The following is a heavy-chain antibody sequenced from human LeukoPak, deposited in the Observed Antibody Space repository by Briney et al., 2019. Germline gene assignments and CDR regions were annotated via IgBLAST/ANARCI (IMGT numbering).Heavy chain of an antibody. J-gene: IGHJ4*02. CDR3: VRDRNGELYVG. V-gene: IGHV1-2*02. CDR1: GYTFTAYY. CDR2: INHNSGGT. Sequence: ASVKVSSTASGYTFTAYYMHWVRQAPGQGLEWMGWINHNSGGTNYAPKLQGSVTMTTDTSISTAYMHLSRLISDDTSAYYCVRDRNGELYVGWGQGTLVTVSS. D-gene: IGHD3-10*01.